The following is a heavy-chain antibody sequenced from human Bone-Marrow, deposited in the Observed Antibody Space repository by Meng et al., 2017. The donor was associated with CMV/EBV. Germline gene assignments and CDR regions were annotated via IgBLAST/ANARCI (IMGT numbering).Heavy chain of an antibody. V-gene: IGHV3-30*04. J-gene: IGHJ6*02. CDR3: ARDGVLMVYAHHYYGMDV. D-gene: IGHD2-8*01. CDR1: GFTFSSYA. Sequence: GGSLRLSCAASGFTFSSYAMHWVRQAPGKGLEWVAVISYDGSNKYYADSVKGRFTISRDNSKNTLYLQMNSLRAEDTAVYYCARDGVLMVYAHHYYGMDVWGQGTTVTVSS. CDR2: ISYDGSNK.